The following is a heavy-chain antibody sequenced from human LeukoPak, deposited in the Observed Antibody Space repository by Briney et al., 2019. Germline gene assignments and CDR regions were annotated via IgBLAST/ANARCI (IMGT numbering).Heavy chain of an antibody. V-gene: IGHV3-43D*03. CDR2: ISWDGGST. D-gene: IGHD1-26*01. Sequence: GGSLRLSCAASGFTFDDYAMHWVRQAPGKGLEWVSLISWDGGSTYYADSVKGRFTISRDNSKNSLYLQMNSLRAEDTALYYCAKTGDTWELGGWDYWGQGTLVTVSS. CDR1: GFTFDDYA. CDR3: AKTGDTWELGGWDY. J-gene: IGHJ4*02.